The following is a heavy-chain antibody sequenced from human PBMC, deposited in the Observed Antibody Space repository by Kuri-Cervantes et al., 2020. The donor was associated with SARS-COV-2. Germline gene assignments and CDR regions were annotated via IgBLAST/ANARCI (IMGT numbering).Heavy chain of an antibody. CDR2: IYPGDSDT. Sequence: GESLKISCKGSGYSFTNYWIGWVRQMPGKVLEWMGIIYPGDSDTRYSPSFQGQVTISADKSISTAYLQWSSLKASDTAMYYCARRGGSPPWGNGFDPWGQGTLVTVSS. CDR3: ARRGGSPPWGNGFDP. D-gene: IGHD1-26*01. CDR1: GYSFTNYW. J-gene: IGHJ5*02. V-gene: IGHV5-51*01.